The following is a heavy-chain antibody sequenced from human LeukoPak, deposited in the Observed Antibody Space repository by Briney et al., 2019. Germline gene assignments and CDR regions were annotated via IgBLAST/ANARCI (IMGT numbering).Heavy chain of an antibody. CDR3: ARDDPTVTTGPPVGS. V-gene: IGHV3-21*01. CDR1: GFTFSSYN. D-gene: IGHD4-17*01. Sequence: GGSLRLSCAASGFTFSSYNMNWVRQAPGKGLEWVSSISSSSSYIYYADSVKGRFTISRDNAKNTLYLQMNSLRVEDTAVYYCARDDPTVTTGPPVGSWGQGTLVTVSS. J-gene: IGHJ4*02. CDR2: ISSSSSYI.